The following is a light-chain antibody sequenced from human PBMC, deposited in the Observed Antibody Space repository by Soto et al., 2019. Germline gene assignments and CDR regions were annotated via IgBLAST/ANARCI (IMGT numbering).Light chain of an antibody. CDR3: CSHTISGSGTPV. Sequence: QSVLTQPASVSGSPGQSITLSCTGANSDVNNYDYVSWYRQYPGLAPQLIISEVTNRPSVISDRFSGSKSANTAYLTISGLQVEDEADYYCCSHTISGSGTPVFSGGTKVTVL. V-gene: IGLV2-14*01. J-gene: IGLJ2*01. CDR1: NSDVNNYDY. CDR2: EVT.